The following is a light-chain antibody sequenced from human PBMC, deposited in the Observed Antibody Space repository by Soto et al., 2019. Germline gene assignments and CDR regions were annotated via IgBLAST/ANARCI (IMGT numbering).Light chain of an antibody. CDR3: QQYYHCPPKT. CDR1: QTIINH. CDR2: DAS. Sequence: EIVMTQSPAALSVSPGERATLSCRASQTIINHLAWYQQKPGQAPRLLIYDASTRATGVPARFSGSGSGTEFALTISSLQSEDFAVYFCQQYYHCPPKTFGQGTKLEI. J-gene: IGKJ2*01. V-gene: IGKV3-15*01.